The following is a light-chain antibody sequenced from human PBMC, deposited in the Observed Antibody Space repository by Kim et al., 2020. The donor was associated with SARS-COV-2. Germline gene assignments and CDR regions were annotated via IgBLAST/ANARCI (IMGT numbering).Light chain of an antibody. CDR2: NYN. V-gene: IGLV1-44*01. CDR1: SSNIGRN. CDR3: AAWDDSLKAWV. J-gene: IGLJ3*02. Sequence: PGQTVTISCSGSSSNIGRNVNWYQHLPGTAPQLLIYNYNQRPSGVPDRFSGSKSGTSASLAISGLQSEDEADYFCAAWDDSLKAWVFGGGTKLTVL.